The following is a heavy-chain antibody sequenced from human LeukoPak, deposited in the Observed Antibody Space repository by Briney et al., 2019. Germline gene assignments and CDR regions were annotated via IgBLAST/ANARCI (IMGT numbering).Heavy chain of an antibody. D-gene: IGHD6-13*01. Sequence: TSSETLSLTCTVSGGSISSYYWSWIRQPPGKGLEWIGYIYYSGSTNYNPSLKSRVTISVDTSKNQFSLKLSSVTAADTAVYYCARGYSSIVGDAFDIWGQGTMVTVSS. J-gene: IGHJ3*02. V-gene: IGHV4-59*01. CDR1: GGSISSYY. CDR2: IYYSGST. CDR3: ARGYSSIVGDAFDI.